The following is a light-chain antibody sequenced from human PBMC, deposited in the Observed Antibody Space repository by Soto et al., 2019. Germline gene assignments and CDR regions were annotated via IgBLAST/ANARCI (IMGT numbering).Light chain of an antibody. J-gene: IGKJ3*01. CDR1: QSLFYTSNKKNY. CDR3: QQYYGPPFT. CDR2: WAS. Sequence: DIVMTQSPDSLAVSLGERATINCKSSQSLFYTSNKKNYLAWYQHKPGQPPTLLIRWASTRESGVPDRFSASGSGTDFTLTISSLQAEDVALYCCQQYYGPPFTFGPGTKVDIK. V-gene: IGKV4-1*01.